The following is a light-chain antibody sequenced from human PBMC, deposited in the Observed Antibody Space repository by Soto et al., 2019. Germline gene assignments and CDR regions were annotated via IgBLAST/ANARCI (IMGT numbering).Light chain of an antibody. J-gene: IGKJ4*01. CDR1: QSVSSN. Sequence: EIVMTQSPATLSVSPGERATLSCRANQSVSSNLAWYQQKPGQAPRLLISGASTRATGIPDRFSGSGSGTEFTLTISRLQSEDFAVYYCQEYNNWPELTFGGGSKVDIK. CDR3: QEYNNWPELT. V-gene: IGKV3-15*01. CDR2: GAS.